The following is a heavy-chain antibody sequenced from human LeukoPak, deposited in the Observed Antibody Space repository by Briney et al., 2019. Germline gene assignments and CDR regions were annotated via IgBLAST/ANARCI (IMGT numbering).Heavy chain of an antibody. CDR1: GGTFSSYA. V-gene: IGHV1-69*04. Sequence: SVKVSCKASGGTFSSYAISWVRQAPGQGLEWMGRIIPILGIANYAQKFQGRVTITADKSTSTAYMELSSLRSEDTAVYYCAREGGYSGYEISGLDYWGQGTLVTVSS. CDR2: IIPILGIA. J-gene: IGHJ4*02. D-gene: IGHD5-12*01. CDR3: AREGGYSGYEISGLDY.